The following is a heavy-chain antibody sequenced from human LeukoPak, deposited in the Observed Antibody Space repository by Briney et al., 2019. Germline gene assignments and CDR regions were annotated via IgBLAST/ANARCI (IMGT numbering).Heavy chain of an antibody. J-gene: IGHJ2*01. D-gene: IGHD3-9*01. Sequence: SETLSLTCAVYGGSFSGYYRSWIRQPPGKGLEWIGEINHSGSTNYNPSLKSRVTISVDTSKNQFSLKLSSVTAADTAVYYCARQYSDILTGYHRGELYWYFDLWGRGTLVTVSS. CDR3: ARQYSDILTGYHRGELYWYFDL. V-gene: IGHV4-34*01. CDR1: GGSFSGYY. CDR2: INHSGST.